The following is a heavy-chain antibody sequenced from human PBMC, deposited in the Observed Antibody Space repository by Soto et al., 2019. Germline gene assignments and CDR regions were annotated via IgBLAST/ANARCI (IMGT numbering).Heavy chain of an antibody. Sequence: GGSLRLSCAASGFTFSSYGMHWVRQAPGKGLEWVAVIWYDGSNKYYADSVKGRFTISRDNSKNTLYLQMNSLRAEDTAVYYCARVLYSSWSRPGPRPHYYYYGMDVWGQGTTVTVSS. CDR1: GFTFSSYG. V-gene: IGHV3-33*01. CDR3: ARVLYSSWSRPGPRPHYYYYGMDV. J-gene: IGHJ6*02. D-gene: IGHD6-6*01. CDR2: IWYDGSNK.